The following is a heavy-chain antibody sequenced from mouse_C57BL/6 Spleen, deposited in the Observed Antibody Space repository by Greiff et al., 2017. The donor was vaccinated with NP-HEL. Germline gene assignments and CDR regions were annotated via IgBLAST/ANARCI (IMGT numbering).Heavy chain of an antibody. CDR1: GYSITSGYY. CDR2: ISYDGSN. D-gene: IGHD1-1*01. Sequence: EVQLQESGPGLVKPSQSLSLTCSVTGYSITSGYYWNWIRQFPGNKLEWMGYISYDGSNNYNPSLKNRISITRDTSKNQFFLKLNSVTTEDTATYYCARAPLLRWFAYWGQGTLVTVSA. J-gene: IGHJ3*01. CDR3: ARAPLLRWFAY. V-gene: IGHV3-6*01.